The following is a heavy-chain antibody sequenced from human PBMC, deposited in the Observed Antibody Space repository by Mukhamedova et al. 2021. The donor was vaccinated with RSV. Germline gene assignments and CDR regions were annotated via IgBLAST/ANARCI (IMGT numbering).Heavy chain of an antibody. V-gene: IGHV1-69*01. Sequence: VRQAPGQGLEWMGGIXPIFGTANYAQKFQGRVTITADESTSTAYMELSSLRSEDTAVYYFASSCSGGSCYSSSWDWFDPWGQGTL. CDR3: ASSCSGGSCYSSSWDWFDP. J-gene: IGHJ5*02. CDR2: IXPIFGTA. D-gene: IGHD2-15*01.